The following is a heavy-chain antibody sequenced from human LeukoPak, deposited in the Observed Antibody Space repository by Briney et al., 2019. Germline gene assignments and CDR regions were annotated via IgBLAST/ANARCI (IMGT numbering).Heavy chain of an antibody. CDR3: ARAGRDDYYGSGSDGDLDY. Sequence: ASVKVSCKASGYTFTGYYMHWVRQAPGQGLEWMGWINPNSGGTNYAQKFQGRVTMTRDTSISTAYMELSRLRSDDTAVYYCARAGRDDYYGSGSDGDLDYWGQGTLVTVSS. J-gene: IGHJ4*02. D-gene: IGHD3-10*01. CDR2: INPNSGGT. CDR1: GYTFTGYY. V-gene: IGHV1-2*02.